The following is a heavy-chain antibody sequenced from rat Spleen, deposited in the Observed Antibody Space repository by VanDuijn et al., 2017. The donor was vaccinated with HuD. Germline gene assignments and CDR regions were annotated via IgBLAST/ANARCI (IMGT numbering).Heavy chain of an antibody. J-gene: IGHJ2*01. CDR1: GFSLTSDG. CDR2: MWSGGST. CDR3: ARDLDGYFDY. D-gene: IGHD1-12*03. V-gene: IGHV2-45*01. Sequence: QVQLKESGPGLVQPSETLSLTCTVSGFSLTSDGVHWVRQPPGKGLEWMGVMWSGGSTDYNSALKSRLSISRDTSKNQVFLKMNSLQSEDTTTYYCARDLDGYFDYWGQGVMVTVSS.